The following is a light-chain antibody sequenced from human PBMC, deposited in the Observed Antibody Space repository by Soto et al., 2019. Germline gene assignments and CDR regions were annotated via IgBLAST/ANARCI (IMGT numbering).Light chain of an antibody. J-gene: IGKJ2*01. CDR2: ATS. V-gene: IGKV1-39*01. CDR1: QSIASF. CDR3: QQTYTMPVT. Sequence: DVQMTQSPSSLSASVGDRVTITCRASQSIASFLNWYQQRPGTAPKLLIYATSNLESGVPSRFSGRGSGTDFTLSINRLEPEDFATLFCQQTYTMPVTFGQGTRLEMK.